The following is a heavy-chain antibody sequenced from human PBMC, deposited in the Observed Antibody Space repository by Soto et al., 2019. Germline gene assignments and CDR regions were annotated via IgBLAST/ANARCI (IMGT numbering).Heavy chain of an antibody. CDR1: GFTFSSYW. CDR3: ATAEVDY. Sequence: EVQLVESGGGLVQPGGSLRLSCAASGFTFSSYWMHWVRQAPGKGLVWVSRVTGDGHTIQYADSVKGRFTVSRDNAKNTLYLQMNSLRAEDTAVYYCATAEVDYWGPGTLVTVSS. J-gene: IGHJ4*02. CDR2: VTGDGHTI. V-gene: IGHV3-74*01.